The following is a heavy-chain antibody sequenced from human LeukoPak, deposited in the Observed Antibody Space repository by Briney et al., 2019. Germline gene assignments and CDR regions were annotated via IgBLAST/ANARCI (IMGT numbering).Heavy chain of an antibody. Sequence: SETLSLTCSVSGGSMSGGGYCWSWIRQPAGKGLEWIGYIYYSGSTYYNPSLKSRVTISVDTSKNQFSLKLSSVTAADTAVYYCARAPRITMVRGVDDAFDIWGQGTMVTVPS. CDR3: ARAPRITMVRGVDDAFDI. V-gene: IGHV4-30-4*08. CDR1: GGSMSGGGYC. CDR2: IYYSGST. D-gene: IGHD3-10*01. J-gene: IGHJ3*02.